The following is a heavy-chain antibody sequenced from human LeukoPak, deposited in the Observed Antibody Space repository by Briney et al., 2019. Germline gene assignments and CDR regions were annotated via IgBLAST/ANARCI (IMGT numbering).Heavy chain of an antibody. V-gene: IGHV3-23*01. D-gene: IGHD3-16*01. CDR1: RFIFRNYA. Sequence: GGSLRLSCAASRFIFRNYAMSLVRQAPGRGLEWLSIISGTADSKYYADSVKGRFTISRDNPRSTLYLEMNILRAEDTAVYYCAKADATIGGAFDTWGQGTMVIVSS. CDR3: AKADATIGGAFDT. J-gene: IGHJ3*02. CDR2: ISGTADSK.